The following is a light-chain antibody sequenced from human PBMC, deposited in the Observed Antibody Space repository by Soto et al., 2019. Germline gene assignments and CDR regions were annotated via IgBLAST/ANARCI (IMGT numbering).Light chain of an antibody. CDR1: SGDIGSYNR. J-gene: IGLJ1*01. Sequence: QSALTQPASVSGSPGQSITISCTGTSGDIGSYNRVSWYQQHPGKAPKLIIYEVTDRPSGVSNRFSGSKSGNTDSLTISGLQAEDEDEYYCSSYTNINTRACVFGTGTKLTVL. CDR2: EVT. CDR3: SSYTNINTRACV. V-gene: IGLV2-14*01.